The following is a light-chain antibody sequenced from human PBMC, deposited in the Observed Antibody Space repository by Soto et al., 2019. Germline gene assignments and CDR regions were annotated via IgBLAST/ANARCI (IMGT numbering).Light chain of an antibody. CDR1: QSVSRF. Sequence: EIVMTQSPATLSVSPGERVTLSCRASQSVSRFLAWYQQRPGQAPRLLIYDTSTRATGVPARFSGSGSGTEFSLTISSLQSEDFAVYYCQQYNDRPPLTFGGGTKVEI. CDR3: QQYNDRPPLT. J-gene: IGKJ4*01. CDR2: DTS. V-gene: IGKV3-15*01.